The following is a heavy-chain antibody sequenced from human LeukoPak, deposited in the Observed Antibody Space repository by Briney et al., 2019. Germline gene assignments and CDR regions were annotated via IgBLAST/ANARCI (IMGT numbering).Heavy chain of an antibody. CDR3: AKDFGLDSNYFDY. V-gene: IGHV3-43*01. D-gene: IGHD3/OR15-3a*01. CDR2: ISWDGGST. CDR1: GFTFDDYT. Sequence: PGGSLRLSCAASGFTFDDYTMHWARQAPGKGLEWVSLISWDGGSTYYADSVKGRFTISRDNSKNSLYLQMNSLRTEDTALYYCAKDFGLDSNYFDYWGQGTLVTVSS. J-gene: IGHJ4*02.